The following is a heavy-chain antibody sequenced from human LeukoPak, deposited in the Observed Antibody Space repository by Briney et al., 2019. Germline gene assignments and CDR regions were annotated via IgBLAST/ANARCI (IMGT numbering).Heavy chain of an antibody. V-gene: IGHV3-23*01. CDR2: ISGSGGST. D-gene: IGHD3-22*01. Sequence: PGGSLRLSCAASGFTFSDYYMSWVRQAPGKGLEWVSAISGSGGSTYYADSVKGRFTITRDNSKNTLYLQMNSLRAEDTAVYYCAKDRFGYYDSSGYSGFDYWGQGTLVTVSS. CDR1: GFTFSDYY. CDR3: AKDRFGYYDSSGYSGFDY. J-gene: IGHJ4*02.